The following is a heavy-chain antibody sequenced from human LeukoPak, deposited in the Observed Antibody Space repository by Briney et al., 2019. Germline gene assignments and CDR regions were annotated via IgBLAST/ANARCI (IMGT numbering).Heavy chain of an antibody. CDR1: GYSFSNYW. J-gene: IGHJ4*02. CDR2: IYPGDSDT. Sequence: GESLKISCKGSGYSFSNYWIAWVRQMPGKGLEWMGIIYPGDSDTRYSPSFQGQVTISADKSISTAYMQWSSLRASDTAIYYCGRAHTKGWLFDSWGQGTQVTVSS. D-gene: IGHD3-9*01. CDR3: GRAHTKGWLFDS. V-gene: IGHV5-51*01.